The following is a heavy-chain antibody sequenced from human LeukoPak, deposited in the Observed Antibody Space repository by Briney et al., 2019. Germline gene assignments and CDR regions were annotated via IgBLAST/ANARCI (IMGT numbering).Heavy chain of an antibody. CDR1: GFTFSSYG. CDR3: AREGYCSSTSCHNWFDP. D-gene: IGHD2-2*01. V-gene: IGHV3-33*01. CDR2: IWYDGSNK. Sequence: GGPLRLSCAASGFTFSSYGMHWVRQAPGKGLEWVAVIWYDGSNKYYADSVKGRFTISRDNSKNTLYLQMNSLRAEDTAVYYCAREGYCSSTSCHNWFDPWGQGTLVTVSS. J-gene: IGHJ5*02.